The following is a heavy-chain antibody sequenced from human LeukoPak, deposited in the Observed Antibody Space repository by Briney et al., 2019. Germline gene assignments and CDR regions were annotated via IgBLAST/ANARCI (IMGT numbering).Heavy chain of an antibody. CDR3: TREFGVRYYYDSSGYYPFDY. V-gene: IGHV3-49*04. J-gene: IGHJ4*02. CDR2: IRSKAYGGTT. Sequence: GGSLRLSCAASGFTFSSYGIHWVRQAPGKGLEWVGFIRSKAYGGTTEYAASVKGRFTISRDDSKSIAYLQMNSLKTEDTAVYYCTREFGVRYYYDSSGYYPFDYWGQGTLVTVSS. D-gene: IGHD3-22*01. CDR1: GFTFSSYG.